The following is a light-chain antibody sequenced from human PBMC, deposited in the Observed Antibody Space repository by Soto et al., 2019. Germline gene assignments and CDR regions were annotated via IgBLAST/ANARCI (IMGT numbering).Light chain of an antibody. V-gene: IGKV3-15*01. J-gene: IGKJ1*01. CDR2: GAS. CDR3: QQYNNWPL. Sequence: EIVMTQSPATLSVSPGERATLSCRASQSVSSNLAWYQQKPGQAPRLLIYGASTRATGIPARFSGSGSGTEFNLAISSLQSEDFAVYYCQQYNNWPLFGQGTKVEIK. CDR1: QSVSSN.